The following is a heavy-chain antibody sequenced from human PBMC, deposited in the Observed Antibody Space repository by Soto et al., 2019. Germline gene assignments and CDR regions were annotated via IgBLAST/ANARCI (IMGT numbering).Heavy chain of an antibody. J-gene: IGHJ6*03. D-gene: IGHD7-27*01. V-gene: IGHV4-59*01. CDR2: IDYSGRT. CDR3: ARVGKNSDYYYYYMDV. CDR1: GGSISSYS. Sequence: QVQLQESGPGPVKPSETLTLTCTVSGGSISSYSWTWIRQPPGEGLEWIGYIDYSGRTNYSPSLQSRVTTSVDTSKNQFALRLSPVTAADTAMYYCARVGKNSDYYYYYMDVWGKGTTVTVSS.